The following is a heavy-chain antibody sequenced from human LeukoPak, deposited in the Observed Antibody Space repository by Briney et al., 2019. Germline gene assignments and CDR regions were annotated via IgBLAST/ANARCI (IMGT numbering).Heavy chain of an antibody. CDR2: ISSSGSV. CDR3: ARIPLGYSGAYYFDY. D-gene: IGHD5-12*01. Sequence: PSETLSLTCTVFGGSISSYYWSWLRQPPGKGLEWIGYISSSGSVNDNPSLRSRVTISVDTSKNQFFLNLSSVSAADTAVYYCARIPLGYSGAYYFDYWGQGTLVTVSP. J-gene: IGHJ4*02. CDR1: GGSISSYY. V-gene: IGHV4-4*09.